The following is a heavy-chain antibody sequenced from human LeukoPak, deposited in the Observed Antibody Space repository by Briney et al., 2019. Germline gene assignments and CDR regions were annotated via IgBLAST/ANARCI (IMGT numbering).Heavy chain of an antibody. J-gene: IGHJ3*02. CDR3: ARYTVSYPHDAFDI. CDR2: IYYSGST. CDR1: GGSISSYY. Sequence: PSETLSLTCTVSGGSISSYYWSWIRQPPGKGLEWIGYIYYSGSTSYNPSLKSRVTISVDTSKKQFSLKLSSVTAADTAFYYCARYTVSYPHDAFDIWGQGTMVTASS. V-gene: IGHV4-59*01. D-gene: IGHD1-26*01.